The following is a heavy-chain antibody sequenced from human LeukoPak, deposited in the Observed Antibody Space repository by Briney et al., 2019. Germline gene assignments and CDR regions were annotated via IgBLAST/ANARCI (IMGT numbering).Heavy chain of an antibody. J-gene: IGHJ4*02. CDR2: ISDSGAAT. CDR1: GFTFSSYA. CDR3: ARAQRLDYYDSSGYSEYYFDY. Sequence: GGSLRLSCAASGFTFSSYAMNWVRQDPGKGLEWVSRISDSGAATYYADSVKGRFTISRDNSKNTLYLQMNSLRAEDTAVYYCARAQRLDYYDSSGYSEYYFDYWGQGTLVTVSS. D-gene: IGHD3-22*01. V-gene: IGHV3-23*01.